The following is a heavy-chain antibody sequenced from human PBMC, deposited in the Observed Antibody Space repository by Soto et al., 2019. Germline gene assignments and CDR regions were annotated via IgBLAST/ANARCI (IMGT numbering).Heavy chain of an antibody. V-gene: IGHV1-2*04. CDR2: INPNSCGT. Sequence: LXKVSFEASGYTXSGCYMDLVRQAPGQGLEWMGWINPNSCGTNYAKKCQGWVTMTRDASIRTAYMELSRLRSDDTAVYYCARGLEYCYYGMDVWGQGTTVTLS. CDR1: GYTXSGCY. CDR3: ARGLEYCYYGMDV. J-gene: IGHJ6*02. D-gene: IGHD1-1*01.